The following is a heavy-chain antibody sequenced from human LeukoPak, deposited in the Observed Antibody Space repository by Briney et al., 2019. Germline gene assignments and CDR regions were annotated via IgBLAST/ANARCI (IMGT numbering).Heavy chain of an antibody. V-gene: IGHV3-30*03. CDR1: GFTFSSYG. Sequence: GGSLRLSCAASGFTFSSYGMHWVRQAPGKGLEWVAVISYDGSNKYYADSVKGRFTTSRDNSKNTLYLQMNSLRAEDTAVYYCARRSYTGMGRIAVADYWGQGTLVTVSS. CDR2: ISYDGSNK. D-gene: IGHD6-19*01. CDR3: ARRSYTGMGRIAVADY. J-gene: IGHJ4*02.